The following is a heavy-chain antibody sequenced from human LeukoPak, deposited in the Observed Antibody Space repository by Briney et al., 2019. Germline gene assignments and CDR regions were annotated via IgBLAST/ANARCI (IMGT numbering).Heavy chain of an antibody. CDR2: IWYDGSNK. J-gene: IGHJ4*02. CDR3: ARGQVPMITFGGAPDY. V-gene: IGHV3-33*01. CDR1: GFTFSSYG. Sequence: PGGSLRLSCAASGFTFSSYGMHWVRQAPGKGLEWVAVIWYDGSNKYYADSVKGRFTISRDNSKNTLCLQMNSLRAEDTAVYYCARGQVPMITFGGAPDYWGQGTLVTVSS. D-gene: IGHD3-16*01.